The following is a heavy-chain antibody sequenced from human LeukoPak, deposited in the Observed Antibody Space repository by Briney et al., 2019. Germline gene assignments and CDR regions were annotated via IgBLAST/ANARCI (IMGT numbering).Heavy chain of an antibody. Sequence: GGSLRLSCAASGFTFSRYGMHWVRQAPGKGLEWVAVIRSDGSNKYYADSLKGRFTVSRDSSKSTLYLQMDSLRAEDTAMYYCARDLYERSFDYWGQGTLVTVSS. D-gene: IGHD3-16*01. J-gene: IGHJ4*02. CDR3: ARDLYERSFDY. CDR2: IRSDGSNK. CDR1: GFTFSRYG. V-gene: IGHV3-33*01.